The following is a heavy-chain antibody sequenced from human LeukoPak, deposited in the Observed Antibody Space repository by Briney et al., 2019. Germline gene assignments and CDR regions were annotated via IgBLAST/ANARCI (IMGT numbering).Heavy chain of an antibody. CDR1: GGSISSSSYY. Sequence: SETLSLTCTVSGGSISSSSYYWGWIRQPPGKGLEWIGSIYHSGSTYYNPYLKSRFTISVDTSKDQFSLKLSSVTAADTAVYYCARLITMVRGVIITYHYYYYMDVWGKGTTVTVSS. J-gene: IGHJ6*03. CDR3: ARLITMVRGVIITYHYYYYMDV. V-gene: IGHV4-39*01. D-gene: IGHD3-10*01. CDR2: IYHSGST.